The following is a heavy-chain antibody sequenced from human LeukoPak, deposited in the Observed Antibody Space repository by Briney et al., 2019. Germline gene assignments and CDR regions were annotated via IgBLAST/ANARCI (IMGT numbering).Heavy chain of an antibody. CDR3: ARDLSGGAFDI. V-gene: IGHV4-59*01. CDR1: GGSISSYY. Sequence: PSETLSLTCTVSGGSISSYYWSWVRQPPGKGLEWVGYIYYSGSTNYNPSLNSRVTISVDTSKNQFSLKLSSVTAADTAVYYCARDLSGGAFDIWGQGTMVTVSS. J-gene: IGHJ3*02. D-gene: IGHD6-25*01. CDR2: IYYSGST.